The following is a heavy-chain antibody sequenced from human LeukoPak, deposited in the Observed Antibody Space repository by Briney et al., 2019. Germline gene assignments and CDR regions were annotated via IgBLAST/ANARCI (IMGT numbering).Heavy chain of an antibody. CDR1: GFTFSGYA. Sequence: PGRSLRLSCAASGFTFSGYAMHWVRQAPGKGLEWVAVISYDGGNKYHADSVKGRFTVSRDNSKNTLYLQLNSLRAEDTAVYYCASGPYCTNGVCYGSNWFDPWGQGTLVTVSS. J-gene: IGHJ5*02. D-gene: IGHD2-8*01. V-gene: IGHV3-30-3*01. CDR2: ISYDGGNK. CDR3: ASGPYCTNGVCYGSNWFDP.